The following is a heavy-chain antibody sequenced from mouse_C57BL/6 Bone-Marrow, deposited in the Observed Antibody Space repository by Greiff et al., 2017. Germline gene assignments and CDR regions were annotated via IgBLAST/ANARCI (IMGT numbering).Heavy chain of an antibody. Sequence: VQLQQSGPVLVKPGASVKMSCKASGYTFTDYYMNWVKQSHGKSLEWIGVINPYNGGTSYNQKFKGKATLTVDKSSSTAYMELNSLTSEDSAVYYCARFGAHWYFDVWGTGTTVTVSS. CDR1: GYTFTDYY. J-gene: IGHJ1*03. CDR2: INPYNGGT. V-gene: IGHV1-19*01. CDR3: ARFGAHWYFDV.